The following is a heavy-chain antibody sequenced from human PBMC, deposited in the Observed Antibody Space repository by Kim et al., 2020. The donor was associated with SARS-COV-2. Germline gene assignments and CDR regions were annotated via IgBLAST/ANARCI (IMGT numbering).Heavy chain of an antibody. CDR3: ARDVGYYGSGSYSLFDY. Sequence: GGSLRLSCTASGFTFSSYWMSWVRQAPGKGLEWVANIKQDGSEKYYVDSVKGRFTISRDNAKNSLYLQMNSLRAEDTAVYYCARDVGYYGSGSYSLFDYWGQGTLVTVSS. CDR1: GFTFSSYW. J-gene: IGHJ4*02. D-gene: IGHD3-10*01. V-gene: IGHV3-7*01. CDR2: IKQDGSEK.